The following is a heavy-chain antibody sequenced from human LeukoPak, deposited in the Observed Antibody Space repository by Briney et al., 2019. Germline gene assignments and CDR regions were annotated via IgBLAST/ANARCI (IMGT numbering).Heavy chain of an antibody. V-gene: IGHV3-30*18. CDR1: GFTFSSYG. CDR3: AKPPNPYCSGGSCYSGFDY. D-gene: IGHD2-15*01. J-gene: IGHJ4*02. CDR2: ISYDGSNK. Sequence: PGGSLTLSCAASGFTFSSYGMHWVRQAPGKGLEWVAVISYDGSNKYYADSVKGRFTISRDNSKNTLYLQMNSLRAEDTAVYYCAKPPNPYCSGGSCYSGFDYWGQGTRVTVSS.